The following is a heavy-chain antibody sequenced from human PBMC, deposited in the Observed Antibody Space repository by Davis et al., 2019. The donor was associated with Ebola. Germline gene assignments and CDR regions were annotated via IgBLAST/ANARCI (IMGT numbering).Heavy chain of an antibody. CDR1: GGSFSGYY. CDR2: INHSGST. V-gene: IGHV4-34*01. J-gene: IGHJ6*02. CDR3: ARERRIVVVPAAAHYYYYGMDV. D-gene: IGHD2-2*01. Sequence: SETLSLTCAVSGGSFSGYYWSWIRQPPGKGLEWIGEINHSGSTNYNPSLKSRVTISVDTSKNQFSLKLSSVTAADTAVYYCARERRIVVVPAAAHYYYYGMDVWGQGTTVTVSS.